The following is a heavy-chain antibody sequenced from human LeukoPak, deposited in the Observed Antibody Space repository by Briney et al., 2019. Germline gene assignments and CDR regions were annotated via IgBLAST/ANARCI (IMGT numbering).Heavy chain of an antibody. CDR2: IYYSGST. D-gene: IGHD6-13*01. Sequence: SETLSLTCTVSGGSISSYYWSWIRQPPGKGLEWIGYIYYSGSTNYNPSLKSRVTMSVDMSKNQFSLKLSSMIAADTAVYYCARVSSSWYQDWYFDLWGRGTLVTVPS. J-gene: IGHJ2*01. CDR3: ARVSSSWYQDWYFDL. CDR1: GGSISSYY. V-gene: IGHV4-59*12.